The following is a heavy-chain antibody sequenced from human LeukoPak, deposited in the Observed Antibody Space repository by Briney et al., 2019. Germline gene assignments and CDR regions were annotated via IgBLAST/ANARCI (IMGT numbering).Heavy chain of an antibody. CDR3: ARSATVTTSWFDP. D-gene: IGHD4-17*01. V-gene: IGHV5-51*01. CDR2: IYPGDSDT. CDR1: GYSFTFYW. J-gene: IGHJ5*02. Sequence: GESLKISCKGSGYSFTFYWIGWVRQMPGKGLEWMGIIYPGDSDTRYSPSFQGQVTISADKSISTAYLQWSSLKASDTAMYYCARSATVTTSWFDPWGQGTLVTVSS.